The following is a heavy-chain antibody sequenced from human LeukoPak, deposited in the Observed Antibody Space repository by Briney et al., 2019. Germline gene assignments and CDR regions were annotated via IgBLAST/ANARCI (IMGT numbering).Heavy chain of an antibody. CDR3: ARARGGKLPPFDS. Sequence: GGSLRLSCAASGFTFSSYGMHWVRQAPGKGLEWVAFIRYDGSNKYYADSVKGRFTISRDNSKNTLYLQMNSLRAEDTAVYYCARARGGKLPPFDSWGQGTLVTVSS. V-gene: IGHV3-30*02. D-gene: IGHD1-1*01. CDR1: GFTFSSYG. CDR2: IRYDGSNK. J-gene: IGHJ4*02.